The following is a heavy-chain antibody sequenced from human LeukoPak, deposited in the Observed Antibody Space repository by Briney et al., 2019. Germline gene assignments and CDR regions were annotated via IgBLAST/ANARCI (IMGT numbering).Heavy chain of an antibody. CDR3: ARGGSSGYDPFDY. Sequence: SGTLSLTCTVSGGSISNYYWSWIRQPPGKGLEWIGYIFYSGSTNYNPSLKSRVTISVDTSKNQFSLKVTSVTAADTAVYYCARGGSSGYDPFDYWGQGTLVIVSS. CDR1: GGSISNYY. J-gene: IGHJ4*02. CDR2: IFYSGST. D-gene: IGHD5-12*01. V-gene: IGHV4-59*01.